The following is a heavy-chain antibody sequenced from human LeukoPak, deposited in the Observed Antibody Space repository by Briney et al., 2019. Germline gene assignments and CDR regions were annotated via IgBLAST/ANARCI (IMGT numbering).Heavy chain of an antibody. CDR1: GASIRDYY. V-gene: IGHV4-4*07. CDR2: VYTSGST. CDR3: VKDYYYYDSNGYHVNDGFDI. Sequence: PSETLSLTCSVSGASIRDYYWNWIRQPAGKGLEWIGRVYTSGSTNYNPSLRGRATMSVDTSKNQLSLKVTSVTAADTAVYYCVKDYYYYDSNGYHVNDGFDIWGQGTMVIVSP. J-gene: IGHJ3*02. D-gene: IGHD3-22*01.